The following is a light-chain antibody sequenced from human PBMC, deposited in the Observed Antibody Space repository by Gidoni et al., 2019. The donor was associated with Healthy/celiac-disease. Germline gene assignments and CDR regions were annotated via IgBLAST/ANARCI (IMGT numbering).Light chain of an antibody. CDR2: AAS. Sequence: AIRMTQSPSSFSASTGDRVTITCRASQGISSYLAWIQQKPGKAPKLLIYAASTLQSWVPSRFSGSGSGTDFTLTIRCLQSEDFATYYCQQYYSYPRGFTFGPGTKVDIK. J-gene: IGKJ3*01. CDR3: QQYYSYPRGFT. V-gene: IGKV1-8*01. CDR1: QGISSY.